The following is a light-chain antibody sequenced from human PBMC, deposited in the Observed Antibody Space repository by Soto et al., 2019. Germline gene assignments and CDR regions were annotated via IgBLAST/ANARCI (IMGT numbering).Light chain of an antibody. CDR3: LQDYNYPRA. J-gene: IGKJ1*01. CDR1: QSVSSY. CDR2: DAS. V-gene: IGKV3-11*01. Sequence: EIVLTQSPATLSLSPGARATLSCRASQSVSSYLAWYQQKPGQAPRLLIYDASDRATGIPGRFSGSGSGTDFTLTISSLQPEDFATYYCLQDYNYPRAFGQGTKVDIK.